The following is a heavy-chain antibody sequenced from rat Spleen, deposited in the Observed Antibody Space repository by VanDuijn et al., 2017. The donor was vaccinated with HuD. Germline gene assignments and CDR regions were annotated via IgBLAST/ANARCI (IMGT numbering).Heavy chain of an antibody. J-gene: IGHJ2*01. CDR3: ARGGGNYGSEWYFDY. V-gene: IGHV5-25*01. Sequence: EVQLVESGGGLVQPGRSLKLSCAASGFTFSNYDMAWVRQAPTKGLEWVASIGPGGSITNYRDSVEGRFTVSRDNAKSTLYLQMDSLRSEDTATYYCARGGGNYGSEWYFDYWGQGVMVTVSS. D-gene: IGHD1-11*01. CDR2: IGPGGSIT. CDR1: GFTFSNYD.